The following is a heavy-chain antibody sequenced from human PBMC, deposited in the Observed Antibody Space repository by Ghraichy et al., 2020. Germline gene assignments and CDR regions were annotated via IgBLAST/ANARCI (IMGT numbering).Heavy chain of an antibody. CDR2: INHSGST. J-gene: IGHJ3*02. D-gene: IGHD5-18*01. CDR3: ARLRAARIQLWFYAFDI. CDR1: GGSFSGYY. Sequence: SETLSLTCAVYGGSFSGYYWSWIRQPPGKGLEWIGEINHSGSTNYNPSLKSRVTISVDTSKNQFSLKLSSVTAADTAVYYCARLRAARIQLWFYAFDIWGQGTMVTVSS. V-gene: IGHV4-34*01.